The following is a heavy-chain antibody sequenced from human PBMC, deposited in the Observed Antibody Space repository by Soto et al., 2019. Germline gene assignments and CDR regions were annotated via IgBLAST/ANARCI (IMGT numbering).Heavy chain of an antibody. CDR1: GGSISSYY. V-gene: IGHV4-59*08. J-gene: IGHJ4*02. CDR3: ARLGGYYQALDS. Sequence: PSETLSLTCTVSGGSISSYYWSWIRQPPGKGLEWIGYIYYSGSTNYNPSLKSRVTISVDASKNQFSLNLSSVTAADTAVYYCARLGGYYQALDSWGQGTLVTVSS. CDR2: IYYSGST. D-gene: IGHD3-22*01.